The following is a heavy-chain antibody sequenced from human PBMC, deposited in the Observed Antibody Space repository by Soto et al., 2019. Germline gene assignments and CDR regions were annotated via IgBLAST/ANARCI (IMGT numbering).Heavy chain of an antibody. D-gene: IGHD3-9*01. CDR3: ARGGILTGYYRLDY. Sequence: SETLSLTCTVSGGSISSYYWSWIRQPPGKGLEWIGYIYYSGSTNYNPSLKSRVTISVDTSKNQFSLKLSSVTAADTAVYYCARGGILTGYYRLDYWGQGTLVTVSS. V-gene: IGHV4-59*01. CDR1: GGSISSYY. J-gene: IGHJ4*02. CDR2: IYYSGST.